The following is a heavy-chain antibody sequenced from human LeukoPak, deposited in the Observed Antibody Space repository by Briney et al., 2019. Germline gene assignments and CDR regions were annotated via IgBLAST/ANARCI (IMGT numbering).Heavy chain of an antibody. D-gene: IGHD5-18*01. CDR2: ISSYNGNT. CDR3: ARPQGTAMGTGPVSAYYYYGRDV. V-gene: IGHV1-18*01. CDR1: GYTFPSYG. Sequence: ASVQFYCKASGYTFPSYGISWVRPAPGQGIEWMGWISSYNGNTNYTQKLQGRGTMTTDTSTSTAYMELRSLRSEDTAVYYCARPQGTAMGTGPVSAYYYYGRDVWGQGTTVSVSS. J-gene: IGHJ6*02.